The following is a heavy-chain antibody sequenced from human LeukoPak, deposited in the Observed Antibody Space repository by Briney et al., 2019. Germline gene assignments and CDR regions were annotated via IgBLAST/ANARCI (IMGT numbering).Heavy chain of an antibody. J-gene: IGHJ4*02. CDR3: ARHQGGSSWYYFDY. CDR1: GGSISSYY. V-gene: IGHV4-59*08. D-gene: IGHD6-13*01. CDR2: IFYSWST. Sequence: PSETLSLTCTVSGGSISSYYWSWIRQPPGKGLEWIGYIFYSWSTNYNPSLKSRVTISVDTSKNQFSLKLSSVTAADTAVYYCARHQGGSSWYYFDYWGQGTLVTVSS.